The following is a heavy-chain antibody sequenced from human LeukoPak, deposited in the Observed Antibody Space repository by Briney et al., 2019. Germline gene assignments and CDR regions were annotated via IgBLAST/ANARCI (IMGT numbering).Heavy chain of an antibody. J-gene: IGHJ6*03. CDR2: IYHSGST. CDR1: GYSISSGYY. D-gene: IGHD3-3*01. Sequence: SETLSLTCTVSGYSISSGYYWGWIRQPPGKGLEWIGSIYHSGSTYYNPSLKSRVTISVDTSKNQFSLKLSSVTAADTAVYYCARQIPLLRFLEWLPYYMDVWGKGTTVTVSS. CDR3: ARQIPLLRFLEWLPYYMDV. V-gene: IGHV4-38-2*02.